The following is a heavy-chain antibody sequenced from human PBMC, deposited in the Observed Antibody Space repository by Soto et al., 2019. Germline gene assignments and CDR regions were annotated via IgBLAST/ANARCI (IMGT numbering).Heavy chain of an antibody. CDR3: ARSQGSSTSLEIYYYYYYGMDV. V-gene: IGHV1-69*01. D-gene: IGHD2-2*01. CDR2: IIPIPGTA. CDR1: GGTFGSYA. Sequence: QVQLVQSGAEVKKPGSSVKVSCKASGGTFGSYAISWVRQAPGQGLEWMGGIIPIPGTANYAQKFQGRVTIAEDESTSTAYMELSSLRYEDTAVYYCARSQGSSTSLEIYYYYYYGMDVWGQGTTVTVSS. J-gene: IGHJ6*02.